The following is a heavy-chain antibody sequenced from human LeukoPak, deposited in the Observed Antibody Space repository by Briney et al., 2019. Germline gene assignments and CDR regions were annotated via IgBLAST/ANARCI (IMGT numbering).Heavy chain of an antibody. CDR3: AREADSAMVLYYFDS. D-gene: IGHD5-18*01. Sequence: GGSLRLSCAASGFTFSSYAMHWVRQAPGKGLEWVAVISYDGSNKYYADSVKGRFTISRDNSKNTLYLQMNSLRAEDTAVYYCAREADSAMVLYYFDSWGQGTLVTVSS. V-gene: IGHV3-30*04. CDR1: GFTFSSYA. J-gene: IGHJ4*02. CDR2: ISYDGSNK.